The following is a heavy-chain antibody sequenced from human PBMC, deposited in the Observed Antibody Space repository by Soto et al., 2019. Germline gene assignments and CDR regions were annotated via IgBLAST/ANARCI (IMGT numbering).Heavy chain of an antibody. CDR2: ISAYNGNT. V-gene: IGHV1-18*01. D-gene: IGHD2-2*01. CDR3: ARELGYCSSTSCFYYFDY. CDR1: GYTFTSCC. Sequence: ASVKVSCKASGYTFTSCCISWVRQAPGQGLEWMGWISAYNGNTNYAQKLQGRVTMTTDTSTSTAYMELRSLRSDDTAVYYCARELGYCSSTSCFYYFDYWGQGTLVTVSS. J-gene: IGHJ4*02.